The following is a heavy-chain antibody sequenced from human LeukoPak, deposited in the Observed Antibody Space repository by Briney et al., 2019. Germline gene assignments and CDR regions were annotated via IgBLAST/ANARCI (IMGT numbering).Heavy chain of an antibody. D-gene: IGHD6-13*01. CDR2: INPSGGST. V-gene: IGHV1-46*01. J-gene: IGHJ6*03. CDR1: GYTFTSYY. Sequence: ASVTVSCTASGYTFTSYYMHWVRQAPGQGLEWMGIINPSGGSTSYAQKFQGRVTMTRDTSTSTVYMELSSLRSEDTAVYYCARDPQNAAAGRIYYYYYMDVWGKGTTVTISS. CDR3: ARDPQNAAAGRIYYYYYMDV.